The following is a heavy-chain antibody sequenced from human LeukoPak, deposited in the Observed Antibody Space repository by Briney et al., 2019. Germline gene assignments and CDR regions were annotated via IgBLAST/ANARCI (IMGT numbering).Heavy chain of an antibody. J-gene: IGHJ4*02. D-gene: IGHD3-22*01. V-gene: IGHV4-30-4*01. Sequence: PSETLSLTCTVSGGSISSGDYYWSWIRQPPGKGLEWIGYIYYSGSTYYNPSLKSRVTISVDTSKNQFSLKLSSVTAADTAVYYCASAPYYDSSGYYMGLFDYWGQGTLVTVSS. CDR1: GGSISSGDYY. CDR3: ASAPYYDSSGYYMGLFDY. CDR2: IYYSGST.